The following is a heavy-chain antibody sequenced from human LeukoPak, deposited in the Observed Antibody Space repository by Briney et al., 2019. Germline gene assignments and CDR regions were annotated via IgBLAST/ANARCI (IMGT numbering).Heavy chain of an antibody. CDR1: GYTFATYS. Sequence: ASMKVSCKASGYTFATYSISWMRQAPGQGLEWMGWISAYNGNTNYAQKFQDRVTMTTDTSTSTAYMELRSLRSDDTAVYYCARVRDNDYGDFWGQGTLVTVSS. D-gene: IGHD2-15*01. CDR2: ISAYNGNT. V-gene: IGHV1-18*01. CDR3: ARVRDNDYGDF. J-gene: IGHJ4*02.